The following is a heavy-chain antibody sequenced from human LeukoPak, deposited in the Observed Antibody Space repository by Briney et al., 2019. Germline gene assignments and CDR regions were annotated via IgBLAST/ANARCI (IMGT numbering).Heavy chain of an antibody. CDR2: ISGSGGST. D-gene: IGHD2-15*01. CDR1: GFTFSSYA. CDR3: AKDQGNIVVVVAASY. J-gene: IGHJ4*02. Sequence: GGSLRLSCAASGFTFSSYAMSWVRQAPGKGLEWVSAISGSGGSTYYADSVKGRFTVSRDNSKNTLYLQMNSLRAEDTAVYYCAKDQGNIVVVVAASYWGQGTLVTVSS. V-gene: IGHV3-23*01.